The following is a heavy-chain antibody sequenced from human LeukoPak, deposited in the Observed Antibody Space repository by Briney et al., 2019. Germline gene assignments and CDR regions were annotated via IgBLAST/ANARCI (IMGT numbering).Heavy chain of an antibody. V-gene: IGHV3-23*01. CDR3: AKSRGSSWTYDAFDI. CDR1: GFTLSSYA. CDR2: ISGSGGST. J-gene: IGHJ3*02. D-gene: IGHD6-13*01. Sequence: GGSLRLSCAASGFTLSSYAMSWVRQAPGKGLEWVSAISGSGGSTYYADSVKGRFTISRDNSKNTLYLQTNSLRAEDTAVYYCAKSRGSSWTYDAFDIWGQGTMVTVSS.